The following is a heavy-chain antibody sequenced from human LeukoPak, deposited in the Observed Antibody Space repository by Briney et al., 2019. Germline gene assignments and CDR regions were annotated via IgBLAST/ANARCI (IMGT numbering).Heavy chain of an antibody. CDR3: AKDLMRDRWFGES. V-gene: IGHV3-30*02. CDR2: IRYDGNDK. D-gene: IGHD3-10*01. J-gene: IGHJ5*02. CDR1: GFTFSYYG. Sequence: GGPLRLSCAASGFTFSYYGMHWVRQAPGKGLEWVAFIRYDGNDKFYAEFVKGRFTISRDTSRNTLYLQMNSLRPEDTAVYYCAKDLMRDRWFGESWGQGTLVTVSS.